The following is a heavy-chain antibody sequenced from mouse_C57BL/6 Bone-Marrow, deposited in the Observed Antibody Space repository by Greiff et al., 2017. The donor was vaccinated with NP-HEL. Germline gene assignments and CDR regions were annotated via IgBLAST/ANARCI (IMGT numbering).Heavy chain of an antibody. J-gene: IGHJ1*03. Sequence: ESGPGLVKPSQSLSLTCSVTGYSITSGYYWNWIRQFPGNKLEWMGYISYDGSNNYHPSLKNRIPITRDTSKNQFFLKLNSVTTEDTATYYCARGRHRRYFDVWGTGTTVTVSS. CDR3: ARGRHRRYFDV. CDR2: ISYDGSN. CDR1: GYSITSGYY. V-gene: IGHV3-6*01.